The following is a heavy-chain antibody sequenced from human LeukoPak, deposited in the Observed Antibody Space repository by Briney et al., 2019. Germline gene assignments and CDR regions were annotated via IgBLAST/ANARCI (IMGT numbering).Heavy chain of an antibody. Sequence: GGSLRLPCAASGFTVSSTYMSWVRQAPGKGLEWVSVIYSGGSTYYADSVKGRFTNSRDNSKNTLYLQMNSLRVEDTAVYYCARDYGGNIRGYFDYWGQGTLVTVSS. J-gene: IGHJ4*02. CDR2: IYSGGST. CDR3: ARDYGGNIRGYFDY. CDR1: GFTVSSTY. V-gene: IGHV3-66*01. D-gene: IGHD4-23*01.